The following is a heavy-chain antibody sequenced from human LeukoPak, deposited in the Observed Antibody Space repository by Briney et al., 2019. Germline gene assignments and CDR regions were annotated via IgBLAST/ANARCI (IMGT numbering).Heavy chain of an antibody. CDR3: ARDSGSYHYFDY. V-gene: IGHV1-2*06. D-gene: IGHD1-26*01. J-gene: IGHJ4*02. CDR2: INPNSGGT. CDR1: GYTFTGYY. Sequence: EASVKVSCKASGYTFTGYYMHWVRQAPGQGLEWMGRINPNSGGTNYAQKFQGRVTMTRDTSISTAYMELSRLRSDDTAVYYCARDSGSYHYFDYWGQGTLVTVSS.